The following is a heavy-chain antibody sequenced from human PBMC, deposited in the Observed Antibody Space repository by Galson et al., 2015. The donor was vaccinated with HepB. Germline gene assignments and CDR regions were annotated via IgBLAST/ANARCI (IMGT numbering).Heavy chain of an antibody. CDR2: ISPDGSIA. Sequence: SLRLSCAASGFTLSDHNMHWVRQAPVKGLEWLAIISPDGSIAYYADSVRGQFTISRDNSKNRLFLQMDGLRPEDTAMYYCAKDFQWNFDLWGQGTLVTVSS. CDR3: AKDFQWNFDL. CDR1: GFTLSDHN. D-gene: IGHD3-9*01. V-gene: IGHV3-30*13. J-gene: IGHJ4*02.